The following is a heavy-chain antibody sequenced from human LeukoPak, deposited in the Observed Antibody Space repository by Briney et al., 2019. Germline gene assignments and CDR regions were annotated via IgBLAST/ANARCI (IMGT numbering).Heavy chain of an antibody. CDR2: ISGSGGST. V-gene: IGHV3-23*01. CDR3: AKVPSAHYDILTGYLDY. D-gene: IGHD3-9*01. Sequence: GGSLRLSCAASGFTFSSYAMSWVRQAPGKGLEWVSAISGSGGSTYYADSVKGRFTISRDNSKNTLYLQMNSLRAEDTAVYYCAKVPSAHYDILTGYLDYWAREPWSPSPQ. CDR1: GFTFSSYA. J-gene: IGHJ4*02.